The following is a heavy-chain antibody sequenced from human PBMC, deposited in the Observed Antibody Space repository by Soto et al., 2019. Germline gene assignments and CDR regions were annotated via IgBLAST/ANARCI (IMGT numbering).Heavy chain of an antibody. V-gene: IGHV1-69*05. J-gene: IGHJ4*02. Sequence: SVKVSCKASGGTFSSYGISWVRQAPGQGLEWVGGIIPSFATTNYAQKLQDRLTLTTDMSTSTAYVELSSLRSEDTAVYYCAAVPPFFWGQGTLVTVSS. CDR1: GGTFSSYG. D-gene: IGHD6-19*01. CDR2: IIPSFATT. CDR3: AAVPPFF.